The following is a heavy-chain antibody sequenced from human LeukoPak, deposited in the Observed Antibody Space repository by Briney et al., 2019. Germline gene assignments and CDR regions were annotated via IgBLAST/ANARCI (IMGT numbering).Heavy chain of an antibody. J-gene: IGHJ4*02. V-gene: IGHV1-2*02. D-gene: IGHD2-2*01. Sequence: ASVKVSCKASGYTFTGYYMHWVRQAPGQGLEWMGWINPNSGGTNYAQKFQGRVTMTRDTSISTAYMELSRLRSDDTAVYYCARGGARDIVVVPAAEVGYWGQGTLVTVSP. CDR3: ARGGARDIVVVPAAEVGY. CDR1: GYTFTGYY. CDR2: INPNSGGT.